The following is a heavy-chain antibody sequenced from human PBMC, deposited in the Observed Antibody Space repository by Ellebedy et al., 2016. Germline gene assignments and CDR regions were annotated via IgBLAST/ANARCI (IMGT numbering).Heavy chain of an antibody. CDR1: GYTFTSYD. Sequence: ASVKVSCKASGYTFTSYDINWVRQATGQGLEWMGWMNPNSGNTGYAQKFQGRVTMTRNTSISTAYMELSSLRSEDTAVYYCARGFGSYYDSSGYYLRDYWGQGTLVTVSS. J-gene: IGHJ4*02. CDR3: ARGFGSYYDSSGYYLRDY. CDR2: MNPNSGNT. D-gene: IGHD3-22*01. V-gene: IGHV1-8*01.